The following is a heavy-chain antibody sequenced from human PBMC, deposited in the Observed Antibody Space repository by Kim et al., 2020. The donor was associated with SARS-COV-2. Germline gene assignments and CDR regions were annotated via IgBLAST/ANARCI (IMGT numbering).Heavy chain of an antibody. CDR1: GFTFSSYS. Sequence: GGSLRLSCAASGFTFSSYSMNWVRQAPGKGLEWVSSISSSSSYIYYADSVKGRFTISRDNAKNSLYLQMNSLRAEDTAVYYCARSAGYDFWSGSSNWFDPWGQGTLVTVSS. CDR3: ARSAGYDFWSGSSNWFDP. J-gene: IGHJ5*02. V-gene: IGHV3-21*01. D-gene: IGHD3-3*01. CDR2: ISSSSSYI.